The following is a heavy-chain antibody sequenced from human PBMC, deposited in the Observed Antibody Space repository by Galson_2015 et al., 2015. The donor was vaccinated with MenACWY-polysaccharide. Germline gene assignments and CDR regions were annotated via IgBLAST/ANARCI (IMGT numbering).Heavy chain of an antibody. Sequence: SVKASCKASGGTFSSYAISWVRQAPGQGLEWMGGIIPIFGTANYAQKFQGRVTITADESTSTAYMELSSLRSDDTAVYYCARVGYYDSSGYYYWGQGTLVTVSS. V-gene: IGHV1-69*13. D-gene: IGHD3-22*01. CDR3: ARVGYYDSSGYYY. CDR2: IIPIFGTA. CDR1: GGTFSSYA. J-gene: IGHJ4*02.